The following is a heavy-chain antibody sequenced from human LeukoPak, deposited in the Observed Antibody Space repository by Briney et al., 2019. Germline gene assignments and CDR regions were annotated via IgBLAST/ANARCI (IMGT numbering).Heavy chain of an antibody. V-gene: IGHV3-23*01. CDR2: ISASGADT. CDR3: AKVSAWGY. CDR1: GFTFSSYA. Sequence: GGSLRLSCAASGFTFSSYAMSWVRQAPGMRLEWVSGISASGADTYYADSVKGRFTISRDNSKNTLYLQMNSLRAEDTAVYYCAKVSAWGYWGQGTLVTVSS. J-gene: IGHJ4*02. D-gene: IGHD7-27*01.